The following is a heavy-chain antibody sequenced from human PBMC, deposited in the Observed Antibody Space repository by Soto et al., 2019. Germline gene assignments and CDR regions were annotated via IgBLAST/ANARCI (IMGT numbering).Heavy chain of an antibody. V-gene: IGHV3-48*02. CDR1: GFTFSSYS. Sequence: GGSLRLSCAASGFTFSSYSMNWVRQAPGKGLEWVSYISSSSSTIYYADSVKGRFTISRDNAKNSLYLQMNSLRDEDTAVYYCAREEFVVPAASDYYYYGMDVWGQGTTVTVSS. J-gene: IGHJ6*02. CDR3: AREEFVVPAASDYYYYGMDV. D-gene: IGHD2-2*01. CDR2: ISSSSSTI.